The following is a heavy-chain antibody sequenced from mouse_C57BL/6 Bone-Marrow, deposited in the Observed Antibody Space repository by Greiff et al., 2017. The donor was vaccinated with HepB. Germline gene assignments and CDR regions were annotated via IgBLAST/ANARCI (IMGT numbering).Heavy chain of an antibody. J-gene: IGHJ2*01. D-gene: IGHD1-1*01. V-gene: IGHV1-81*01. Sequence: VQLQESGAELARPGASVKLSCKASGYTFTSYGISWVKQRTGQGLEWIGGIYPRSGNTYYNEKFKGKATLTADKSSSTAYMELSSLTSEDSAVYFCARRENYYDKGYWGQGTTLTVSS. CDR3: ARRENYYDKGY. CDR2: IYPRSGNT. CDR1: GYTFTSYG.